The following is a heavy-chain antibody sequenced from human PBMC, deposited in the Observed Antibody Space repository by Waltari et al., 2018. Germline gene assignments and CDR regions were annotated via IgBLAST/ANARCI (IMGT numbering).Heavy chain of an antibody. CDR1: GYSFTSYW. D-gene: IGHD2-15*01. V-gene: IGHV5-51*01. CDR3: ATQVVVVAATAAFDI. J-gene: IGHJ3*02. Sequence: EVQLVQSGAEVKKPGESLKISCKGSGYSFTSYWIGWVRQMPGKGLEWMGIIYTGSAATRYRPSFQGQVTISADKSISTAYLQSSSLKASDTAMYYCATQVVVVAATAAFDIWGQGTMVTVSS. CDR2: IYTGSAAT.